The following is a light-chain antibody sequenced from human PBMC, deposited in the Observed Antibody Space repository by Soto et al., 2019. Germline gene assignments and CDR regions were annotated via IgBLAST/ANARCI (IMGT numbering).Light chain of an antibody. CDR2: AAS. V-gene: IGKV1-12*01. J-gene: IGKJ1*01. CDR1: QSISIG. Sequence: MTHSPATLYMSPGETASLSCRASQSISIGLVWYQQKPGKAPKLLIYAASSLESGVPSRFSGSGSGTDFTLTISSLQPEDFATYYCQQGNGFPVTFGQVTKVDFK. CDR3: QQGNGFPVT.